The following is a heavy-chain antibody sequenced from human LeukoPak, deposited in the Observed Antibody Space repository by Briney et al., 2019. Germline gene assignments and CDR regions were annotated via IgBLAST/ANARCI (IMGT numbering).Heavy chain of an antibody. CDR3: ARGSGWYRGLDV. D-gene: IGHD6-19*01. CDR1: GFTFSGYE. CDR2: ISISGTNM. Sequence: GGSLRLSCAASGFTFSGYEMNWVRQALGKGLEWASYISISGTNMLYADSVKGRFTISRDNSRTSLYLQMNSLRAEDTAVYSCARGSGWYRGLDVWGQGTTVTVSS. J-gene: IGHJ6*02. V-gene: IGHV3-48*03.